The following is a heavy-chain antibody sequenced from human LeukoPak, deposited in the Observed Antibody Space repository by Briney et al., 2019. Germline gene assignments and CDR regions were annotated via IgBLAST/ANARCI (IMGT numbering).Heavy chain of an antibody. D-gene: IGHD3-10*01. J-gene: IGHJ4*02. V-gene: IGHV3-7*01. CDR2: IELDEAQK. CDR1: GFSFSSSW. Sequence: PGGSLRLSCAASGFSFSSSWMSWVRQVPWKGLEWVANIELDEAQKSYVDSVKGRFTISRDNAKNSLYLQMDSLRAEDTAMYYCTRGGGDSWGQGTLVTVSS. CDR3: TRGGGDS.